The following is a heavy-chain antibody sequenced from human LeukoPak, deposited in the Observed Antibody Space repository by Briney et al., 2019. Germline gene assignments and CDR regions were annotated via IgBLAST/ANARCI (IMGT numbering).Heavy chain of an antibody. CDR3: ARGAVDYDSSGYLGSTRDY. D-gene: IGHD3-22*01. CDR1: GFIFSDYY. CDR2: ISSSGSTI. Sequence: GGSLRLSCAASGFIFSDYYMSWIRQAPGKGLEWVSYISSSGSTIYYADSVKGRFTISRDNAKNSLYLQMNSLRAEDTAVYYCARGAVDYDSSGYLGSTRDYWGQGTLVTVSS. J-gene: IGHJ4*02. V-gene: IGHV3-11*01.